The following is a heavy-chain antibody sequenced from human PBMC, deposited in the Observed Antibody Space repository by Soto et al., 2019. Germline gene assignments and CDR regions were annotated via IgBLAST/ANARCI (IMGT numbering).Heavy chain of an antibody. Sequence: SETLSLTCAVYGGSFSTYYRAWIRQPPGKGLEWIGETHHSGSTTYSPSLMSRVSISIDTSRNQFSLKLRAVTAADTGVYYCANRLGSFWGQGTLVTVSS. CDR2: THHSGST. CDR3: ANRLGSF. D-gene: IGHD3-16*01. V-gene: IGHV4-34*01. J-gene: IGHJ4*02. CDR1: GGSFSTYY.